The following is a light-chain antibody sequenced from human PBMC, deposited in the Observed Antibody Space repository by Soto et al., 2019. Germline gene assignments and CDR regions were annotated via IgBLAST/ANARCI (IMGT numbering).Light chain of an antibody. CDR1: QSITDW. J-gene: IGKJ1*01. V-gene: IGKV1-5*03. CDR3: QYWDNYSWT. CDR2: KAS. Sequence: DIQMTQAPSTLSASVGDRVTITCRASQSITDWLAWYQQKPGKAPKFLIYKASNLEGGVPSRFSGSGSGTEVTLALSSVQPDDFATYYCQYWDNYSWTFGQGTKLEIK.